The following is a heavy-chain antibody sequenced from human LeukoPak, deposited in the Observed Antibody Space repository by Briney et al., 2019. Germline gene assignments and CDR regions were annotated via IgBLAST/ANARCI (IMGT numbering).Heavy chain of an antibody. V-gene: IGHV1-18*01. J-gene: IGHJ4*02. CDR2: ISGYNGNT. CDR1: DYTFTNYG. Sequence: ASVKVSCKASDYTFTNYGISWVRQAPGQGLEWMGWISGYNGNTYYPQKLQGRVTVTTETSTSTAYVELRSLRSDDTAVYYCARTNLDCTNGVCYDYWGQGTLVTVSS. CDR3: ARTNLDCTNGVCYDY. D-gene: IGHD2-8*01.